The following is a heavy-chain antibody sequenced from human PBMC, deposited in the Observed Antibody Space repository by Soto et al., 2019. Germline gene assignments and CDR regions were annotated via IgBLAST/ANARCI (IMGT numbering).Heavy chain of an antibody. J-gene: IGHJ6*02. CDR1: GVSRSSYA. V-gene: IGHV3-30-3*01. CDR3: ARVDTAMVYYYYGMDV. CDR2: ISYDGSNK. Sequence: GSSLRVSCAASGVSRSSYAMHWVRQAPGKGLEWVAVISYDGSNKYYADSVKGRFTISRDNSKNTLYLQMNSLRAEDTAVYYCARVDTAMVYYYYGMDVWGQGTTVTVSS. D-gene: IGHD5-18*01.